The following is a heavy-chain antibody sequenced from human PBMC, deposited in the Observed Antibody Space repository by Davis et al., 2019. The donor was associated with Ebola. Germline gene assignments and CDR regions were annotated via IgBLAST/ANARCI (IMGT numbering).Heavy chain of an antibody. CDR3: AKGNVTIFGVGPDHYGMDV. CDR1: GFTVSSNY. CDR2: IYSGGST. V-gene: IGHV3-66*01. D-gene: IGHD3-3*01. J-gene: IGHJ6*02. Sequence: GGSLRLSCAASGFTVSSNYMSWVRQAPGKGLEWVSVIYSGGSTYYADSVKGRFTISRDNSKNTLYLQMNSLRAEDTAVYYCAKGNVTIFGVGPDHYGMDVWGQGTTGNVSS.